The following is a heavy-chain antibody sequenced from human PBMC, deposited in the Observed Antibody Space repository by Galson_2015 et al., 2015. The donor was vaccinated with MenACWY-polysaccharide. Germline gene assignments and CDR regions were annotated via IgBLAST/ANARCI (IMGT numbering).Heavy chain of an antibody. D-gene: IGHD3-10*01. V-gene: IGHV3-7*01. J-gene: IGHJ4*02. CDR3: ARERWVRGVFFDQ. CDR2: IKQDGSEK. Sequence: SLRLSCAASGFTFSNFWMSWVRQAPGKELEWVASIKQDGSEKYLVDSVKGRFTISRGNAENSLFLQMNSLRAEDTAVYYCARERWVRGVFFDQWGQGTLVTVPS. CDR1: GFTFSNFW.